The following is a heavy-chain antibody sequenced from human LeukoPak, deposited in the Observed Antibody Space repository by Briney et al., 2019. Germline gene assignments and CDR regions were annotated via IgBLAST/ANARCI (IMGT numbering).Heavy chain of an antibody. Sequence: PSETLSLTCAVSGYSISSGYYWGWIRQPPGKGLEWNGSIYHSGRTYYNPSLKSRVTISVDTSKNQFSLKLSAVTAADTAVYYCTRHGYSSGWYLFAFDPWGQGTLVTVSS. V-gene: IGHV4-38-2*01. D-gene: IGHD6-19*01. J-gene: IGHJ5*02. CDR1: GYSISSGYY. CDR2: IYHSGRT. CDR3: TRHGYSSGWYLFAFDP.